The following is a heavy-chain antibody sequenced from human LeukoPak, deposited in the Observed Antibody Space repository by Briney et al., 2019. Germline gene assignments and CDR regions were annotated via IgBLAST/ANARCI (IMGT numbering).Heavy chain of an antibody. CDR3: ARSARFYHFYMDV. CDR2: VYASGST. V-gene: IGHV4-4*07. D-gene: IGHD2-15*01. J-gene: IGHJ6*03. Sequence: SETLSLTCSVSGGSISSFYWTWIRQSAGKGREWLGRVYASGSTDYNPSLKSRLTLSLDTSENQFSLRLNSVTAADTAVYYCARSARFYHFYMDVWGKGTAVTVSS. CDR1: GGSISSFY.